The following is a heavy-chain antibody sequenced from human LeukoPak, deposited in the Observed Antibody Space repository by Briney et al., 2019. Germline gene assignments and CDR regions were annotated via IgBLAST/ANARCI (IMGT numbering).Heavy chain of an antibody. J-gene: IGHJ5*02. Sequence: SETLSLTCTVSGGSISSYYWSWIRQPPGKGLEWIGYIYYSGSTNYNPSLKSRVTISVDTSKNQFSLKLSSVTAADTAVYYCARGGGIAVASVDTWGQGTLVTVSS. V-gene: IGHV4-59*01. CDR1: GGSISSYY. CDR2: IYYSGST. D-gene: IGHD6-19*01. CDR3: ARGGGIAVASVDT.